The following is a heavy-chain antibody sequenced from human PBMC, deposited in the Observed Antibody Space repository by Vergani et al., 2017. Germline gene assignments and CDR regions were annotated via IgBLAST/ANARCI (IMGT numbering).Heavy chain of an antibody. D-gene: IGHD1-14*01. Sequence: QVQLVESGGGVVQPGRSLRLSCAASGFTFNQYGMHWVRQAPGKGLEWVAVTWYDGNNKQYADSVKGRFTISRDNSKSTMYLQINSLGDEDTGVYYCARDLRLLYNRFDPWGQETLVTVSS. J-gene: IGHJ5*02. V-gene: IGHV3-33*01. CDR2: TWYDGNNK. CDR1: GFTFNQYG. CDR3: ARDLRLLYNRFDP.